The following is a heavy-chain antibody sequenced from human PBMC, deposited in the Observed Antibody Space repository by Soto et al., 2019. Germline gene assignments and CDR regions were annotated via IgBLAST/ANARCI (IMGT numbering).Heavy chain of an antibody. CDR2: INPNSGGT. V-gene: IGHV1-2*04. CDR3: ARELYCSGGSCYEYFDY. D-gene: IGHD2-15*01. CDR1: GYTFTGYY. J-gene: IGHJ4*02. Sequence: QVQLVQSGAEVKKPGASVKVSCKASGYTFTGYYMHWVRQAPGQGREWMGWINPNSGGTNYAQKFQGWVTMTRDTSISTAYMELSRLRSDDTAVYYCARELYCSGGSCYEYFDYWGQGTLVTVSS.